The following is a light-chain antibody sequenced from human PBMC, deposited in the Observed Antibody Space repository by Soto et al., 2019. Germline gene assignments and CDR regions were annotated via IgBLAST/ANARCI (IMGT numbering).Light chain of an antibody. V-gene: IGKV3-15*01. CDR3: QQYNNWPHT. CDR2: FAS. J-gene: IGKJ2*01. Sequence: EIVMTQSPATLSVSPGERATLSCRASQSVSSKLAWFQQKPGQAPRLLIYFASTRATDIPARFSGSGSGTEFTPTISSLQSEDFAVYYCQQYNNWPHTFGQGTKVDIK. CDR1: QSVSSK.